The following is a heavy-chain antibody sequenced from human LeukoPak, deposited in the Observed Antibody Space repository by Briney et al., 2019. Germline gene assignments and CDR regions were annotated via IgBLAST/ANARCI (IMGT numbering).Heavy chain of an antibody. CDR1: GFTVSSNY. J-gene: IGHJ4*02. CDR2: IYSGGST. CDR3: ARDTAGTGLFDY. V-gene: IGHV3-66*01. D-gene: IGHD6-19*01. Sequence: PGGSLRLSCAASGFTVSSNYMSWVRQAPGKGLEWVSVIYSGGSTYYTDSVKGRFTISRDNSKNTLYLQMNSLRAEDTAVYYCARDTAGTGLFDYWGQGTLVTVSS.